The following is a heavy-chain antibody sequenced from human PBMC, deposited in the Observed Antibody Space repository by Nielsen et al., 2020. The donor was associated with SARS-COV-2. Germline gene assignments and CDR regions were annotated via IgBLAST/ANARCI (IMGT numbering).Heavy chain of an antibody. Sequence: GGSLRLSCAASGFTFSSYGMHWVRQAPGKGLEWVAVISYDGSNKYYADSVKGRFTISRDNSKNTLYLQMNSLRAEDTAVYYCAKDHSSGWYLDYFDYWGQGTLVTVSS. D-gene: IGHD6-19*01. CDR1: GFTFSSYG. J-gene: IGHJ4*02. V-gene: IGHV3-30*18. CDR3: AKDHSSGWYLDYFDY. CDR2: ISYDGSNK.